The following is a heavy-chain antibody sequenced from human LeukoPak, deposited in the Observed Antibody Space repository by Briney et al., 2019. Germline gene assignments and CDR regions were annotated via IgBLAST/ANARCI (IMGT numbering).Heavy chain of an antibody. D-gene: IGHD6-25*01. V-gene: IGHV1-46*01. Sequence: ASVKVSCKASGYTFTTYYMHWLRQAPGQGLEWMGIINPNGGSTTYAQKFQGRVTMTRDTSTSTVYMELSSLKSEDTALYYCARSQLSSVSFDCWGQGTLVTVSS. CDR1: GYTFTTYY. CDR3: ARSQLSSVSFDC. CDR2: INPNGGST. J-gene: IGHJ4*02.